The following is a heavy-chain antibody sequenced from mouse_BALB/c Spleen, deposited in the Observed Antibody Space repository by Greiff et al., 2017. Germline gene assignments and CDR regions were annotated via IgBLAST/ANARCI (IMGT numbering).Heavy chain of an antibody. Sequence: EVQLVESGPGLVKPSQSLSLTCTVTGYSITSDYAWNWIRQFPGNKLEWMGYISYSGSTSYNPSLKSRISITRDTSKNQFFLQLNSVTTEDTATYYCARSDGYDPYYAMDYWGQGTSVTVSS. CDR3: ARSDGYDPYYAMDY. CDR1: GYSITSDYA. D-gene: IGHD2-2*01. CDR2: ISYSGST. J-gene: IGHJ4*01. V-gene: IGHV3-2*02.